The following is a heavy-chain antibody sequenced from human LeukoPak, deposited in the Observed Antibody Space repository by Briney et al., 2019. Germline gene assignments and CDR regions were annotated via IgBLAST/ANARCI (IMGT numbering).Heavy chain of an antibody. J-gene: IGHJ4*02. Sequence: RGCPRLSSAPPLFSSSSYNMNCVRQAPGRGLECGSYISSLSRTIYYADSVKGRFTISKDNAKSSLYLQMNSQRAEDTAVYYCARPRNWGSREGFDYWGQGTLVTVSS. CDR2: ISSLSRTI. CDR1: LFSSSSYN. V-gene: IGHV3-48*01. D-gene: IGHD7-27*01. CDR3: ARPRNWGSREGFDY.